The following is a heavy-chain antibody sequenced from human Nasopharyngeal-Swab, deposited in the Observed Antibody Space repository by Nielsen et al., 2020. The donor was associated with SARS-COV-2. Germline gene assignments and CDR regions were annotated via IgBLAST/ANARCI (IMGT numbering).Heavy chain of an antibody. CDR2: IKQDGSEK. V-gene: IGHV3-7*03. CDR1: GFTFSRYW. D-gene: IGHD4-17*01. CDR3: AALLNYGDYGPDY. Sequence: GGSLRLSCAASGFTFSRYWMSWVRQAPGKGLEWVANIKQDGSEKYYVDSVKGRFTISRDNAKNSLYLQMNSLRAEDTALYYCAALLNYGDYGPDYWGQGTLVTVSS. J-gene: IGHJ4*02.